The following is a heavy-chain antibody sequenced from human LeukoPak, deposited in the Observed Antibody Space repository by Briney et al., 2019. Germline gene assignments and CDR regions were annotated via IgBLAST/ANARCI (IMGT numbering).Heavy chain of an antibody. V-gene: IGHV4-59*01. J-gene: IGHJ4*02. CDR1: GGSISSYY. CDR2: IYYSGST. D-gene: IGHD4-17*01. Sequence: PSETLSLTCTVSGGSISSYYWSWIRQPPGKGLEWIGYIYYSGSTNYNPSLKSRVTISVDTSKNQFFLELSSVTAADAAVYYCARGVTVTTTDYWGQGTLVTVSS. CDR3: ARGVTVTTTDY.